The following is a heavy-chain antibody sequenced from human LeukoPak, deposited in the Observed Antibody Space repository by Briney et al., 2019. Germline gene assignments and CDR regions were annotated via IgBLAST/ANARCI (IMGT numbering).Heavy chain of an antibody. J-gene: IGHJ4*02. CDR3: ARDYKYAFDN. Sequence: GGPLRLSCAASGFMFRDYSMNRVRQAPGRGLEWISYIGIDSGNTNYADSVKGRFTISGDKAKNSLYLQMNSLRVEDTAVYYCARDYKYAFDNWGQGTLVTVSS. V-gene: IGHV3-48*01. D-gene: IGHD5-24*01. CDR2: IGIDSGNT. CDR1: GFMFRDYS.